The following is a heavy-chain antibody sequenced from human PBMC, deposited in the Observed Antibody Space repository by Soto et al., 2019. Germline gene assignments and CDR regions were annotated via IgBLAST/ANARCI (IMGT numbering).Heavy chain of an antibody. CDR1: GYTFTSYA. D-gene: IGHD2-2*01. V-gene: IGHV1-3*01. CDR3: AREYAPVVVVVTAAMNRFRFDP. CDR2: INAGNGNT. J-gene: IGHJ5*02. Sequence: EASVKVSCKASGYTFTSYAMHWVRQAAGQRREWMGWINAGNGNTKYSQKFQGRVTITRDTSASTAYMELSSLRSEDTAVYYCAREYAPVVVVVTAAMNRFRFDPWGQGTLVTVSS.